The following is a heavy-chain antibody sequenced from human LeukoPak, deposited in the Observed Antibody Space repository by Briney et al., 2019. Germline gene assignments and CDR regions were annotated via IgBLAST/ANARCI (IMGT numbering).Heavy chain of an antibody. D-gene: IGHD6-6*01. Sequence: SETLSLTCAVSGGSISSGGYSWSWIRQPPGKGLEWIGYIYHGGSTYYNPSLKSRVTISVDRSKNQFSLKLSSVTAADTAVYYCALSSAYYYYGMDVWGQGTTVTVSS. V-gene: IGHV4-30-2*01. J-gene: IGHJ6*02. CDR3: ALSSAYYYYGMDV. CDR2: IYHGGST. CDR1: GGSISSGGYS.